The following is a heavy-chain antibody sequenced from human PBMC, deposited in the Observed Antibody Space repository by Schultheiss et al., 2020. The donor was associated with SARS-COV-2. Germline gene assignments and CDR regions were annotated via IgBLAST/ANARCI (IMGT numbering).Heavy chain of an antibody. CDR3: ARHGQQLVRVFDP. Sequence: SETLSLTCAVYGGSFSGYYWSWIRQPPGKGLEWIGEINHGGSTNYNPSLKSRVTISVDTSKNQFSLKLSSVTAADTAVYYCARHGQQLVRVFDPWGQGTLVTVSS. D-gene: IGHD6-13*01. V-gene: IGHV4-34*01. J-gene: IGHJ5*02. CDR1: GGSFSGYY. CDR2: INHGGST.